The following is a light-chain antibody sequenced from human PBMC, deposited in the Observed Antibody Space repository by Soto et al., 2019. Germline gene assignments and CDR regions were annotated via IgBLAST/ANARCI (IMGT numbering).Light chain of an antibody. CDR1: QSVASDY. CDR3: QQYGNSPQT. Sequence: EIVLTQSPGTLSLSPGERATLSCRASQSVASDYLAWYQQKPGQAPRLLIYGADSRATGIPDRFGGSGSGTDFTLTISRLEPEDFAVYYCQQYGNSPQTFGQGTKVDIK. J-gene: IGKJ1*01. CDR2: GAD. V-gene: IGKV3-20*01.